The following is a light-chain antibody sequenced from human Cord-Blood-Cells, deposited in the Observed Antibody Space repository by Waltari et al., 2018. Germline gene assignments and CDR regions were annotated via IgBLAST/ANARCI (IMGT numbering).Light chain of an antibody. J-gene: IGKJ1*01. CDR3: LQDYNYPWT. CDR2: AAS. CDR1: QGIRND. Sequence: AIQMTQSPSSLSASVGDRVTITCRASQGIRNDLGWYQQKPGKAPKLLIYAASSLQSGVPSRFSGSGSGADFTLTISSLQPEYFATYYCLQDYNYPWTFGQGTKVEIK. V-gene: IGKV1-6*01.